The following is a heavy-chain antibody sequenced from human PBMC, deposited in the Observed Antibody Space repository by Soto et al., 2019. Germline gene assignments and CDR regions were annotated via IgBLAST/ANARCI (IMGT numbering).Heavy chain of an antibody. V-gene: IGHV1-18*01. D-gene: IGHD2-2*01. Sequence: ASVKVSCKASGYTFTSYGISWVRQAPGQGLEWMGWISAYNGNTNYAQKPQGRVTMTTDTSTSTAYMELRSLRSDDTFVFYCARDRCSSTSSYFDSRGQGTLVTVSS. CDR3: ARDRCSSTSSYFDS. CDR2: ISAYNGNT. CDR1: GYTFTSYG. J-gene: IGHJ4*02.